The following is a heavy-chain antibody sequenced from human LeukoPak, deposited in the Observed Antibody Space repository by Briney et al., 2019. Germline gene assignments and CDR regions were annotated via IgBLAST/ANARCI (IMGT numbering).Heavy chain of an antibody. J-gene: IGHJ4*02. CDR1: GFTFSSYG. V-gene: IGHV3-33*01. CDR2: IWYDGSNK. Sequence: GRSLRLSCAATGFTFSSYGMHWVRQAPGKGLEWVAVIWYDGSNKYYADSVKGRFTISRDNSKNTLYLQMNSLRAEDMAVYYCARGSMATDYWGQGTLVTVSS. CDR3: ARGSMATDY. D-gene: IGHD5-18*01.